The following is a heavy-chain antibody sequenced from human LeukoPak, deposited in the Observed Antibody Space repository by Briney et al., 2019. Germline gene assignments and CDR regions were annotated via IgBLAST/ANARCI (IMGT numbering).Heavy chain of an antibody. CDR2: INHSGST. CDR3: RSIAARPGYYYYYGMDV. Sequence: SETLSLTCAVYGGSFSGYDWSWIRQPPGKGLEWIGEINHSGSTNYNPSLKSRVTISVDTSKNQFSLKLSSVTAADTAVYYCRSIAARPGYYYYYGMDVWGQGTTVTVSS. CDR1: GGSFSGYD. V-gene: IGHV4-34*01. J-gene: IGHJ6*02. D-gene: IGHD6-6*01.